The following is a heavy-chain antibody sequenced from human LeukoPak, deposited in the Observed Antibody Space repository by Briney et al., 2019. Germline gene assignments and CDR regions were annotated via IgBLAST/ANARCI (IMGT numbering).Heavy chain of an antibody. D-gene: IGHD5-12*01. V-gene: IGHV4-61*01. J-gene: IGHJ3*02. CDR2: IYYSGST. CDR1: GGSISSGSYY. CDR3: AREGDYSGYDWDAFDI. Sequence: SETLSLTCTVSGGSISSGSYYWSWIRQPPGKGLEWIGYIYYSGSTNYNPSLKSRVTISVDTSKNQFSLKLSSVTAADTAVYYCAREGDYSGYDWDAFDIWGQGTMVTVSS.